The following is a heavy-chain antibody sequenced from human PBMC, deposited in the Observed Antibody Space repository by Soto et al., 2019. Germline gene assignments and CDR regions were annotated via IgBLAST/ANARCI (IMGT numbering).Heavy chain of an antibody. Sequence: EVQLLESGGGLVQPGGSLRLSCAASRFTFRSYAMDWVCQAPGKRLEWVSGISGSGGSTYYADSVKGRFTISRDNSKNTLYLQMNSLRAEDTALYYCAKDGGSGYDNFDYWGQGTLVTVSS. D-gene: IGHD5-12*01. CDR2: ISGSGGST. J-gene: IGHJ4*02. V-gene: IGHV3-23*01. CDR3: AKDGGSGYDNFDY. CDR1: RFTFRSYA.